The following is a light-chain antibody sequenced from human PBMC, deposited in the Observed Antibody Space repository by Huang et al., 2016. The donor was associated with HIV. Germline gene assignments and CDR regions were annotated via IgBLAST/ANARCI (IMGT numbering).Light chain of an antibody. CDR3: QQLHTYPIT. J-gene: IGKJ5*01. V-gene: IGKV1-9*01. Sequence: QLTQSPPSLSASVGDTVIISCRASQDIGAYLTWYQQTTGKAPKLLISGASKLQTGVPSRFSGDSSGTYFTLFITSLQPDDIATYYCQQLHTYPITFGQGTRLDIK. CDR2: GAS. CDR1: QDIGAY.